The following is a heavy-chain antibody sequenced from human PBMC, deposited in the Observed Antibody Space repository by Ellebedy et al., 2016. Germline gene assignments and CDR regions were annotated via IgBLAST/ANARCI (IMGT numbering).Heavy chain of an antibody. CDR2: MSGTGAST. D-gene: IGHD2-15*01. Sequence: GGSLRLSCAASGFTFGNYATSWVRRTPGKGLEWVSTMSGTGASTFYADSVKGRFTISRDNSNNTLYLQMNSLRAEETAVYYCARGVGSGWFDPWGQGTLVTVSS. J-gene: IGHJ5*02. CDR1: GFTFGNYA. V-gene: IGHV3-23*01. CDR3: ARGVGSGWFDP.